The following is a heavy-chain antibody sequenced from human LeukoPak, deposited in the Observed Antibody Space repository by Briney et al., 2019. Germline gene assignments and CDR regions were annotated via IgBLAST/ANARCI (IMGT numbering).Heavy chain of an antibody. J-gene: IGHJ4*02. CDR2: INHSGST. CDR1: GGSFSGYY. D-gene: IGHD3-10*01. V-gene: IGHV4-34*01. Sequence: NASETLSLTCAVYGGSFSGYYWSWIRQPPGKGLEWIGEINHSGSTYYNPSLKSRVTISVDTSKNQFSLKLRSVTAADTAVYYCARHIYGSGSYWEYYFDYWGQGTLVTVSS. CDR3: ARHIYGSGSYWEYYFDY.